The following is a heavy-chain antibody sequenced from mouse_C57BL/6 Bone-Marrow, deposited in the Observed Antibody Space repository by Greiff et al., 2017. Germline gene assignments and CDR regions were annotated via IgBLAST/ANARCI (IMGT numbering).Heavy chain of an antibody. V-gene: IGHV1-63*01. J-gene: IGHJ2*01. CDR2: IYPGGGYT. CDR1: GYTFTNYW. Sequence: QVQLQQSGAELVRPGTSVKMSCKASGYTFTNYWIGWAKQRPGHGLEWIGDIYPGGGYTNYNEKFKGKATLTADKYSSSAYMQFSRLTSEDSAIYYCARLGGPYFDYWGQGTTLTVSS. CDR3: ARLGGPYFDY.